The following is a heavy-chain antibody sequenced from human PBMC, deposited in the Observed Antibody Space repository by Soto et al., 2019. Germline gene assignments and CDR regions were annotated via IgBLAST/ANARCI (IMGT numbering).Heavy chain of an antibody. Sequence: GGTLRLSCAAPPFSLSPYRMTCVRQTPGKGLAWVANTKRDGSETHYEDFVKGRFTISRDNAQNSLYLQMDSLRVEDTAVYFCARDIRSSGRSNGLWGPGTLGTVS. CDR1: PFSLSPYR. D-gene: IGHD6-19*01. J-gene: IGHJ4*02. CDR2: TKRDGSET. V-gene: IGHV3-7*01. CDR3: ARDIRSSGRSNGL.